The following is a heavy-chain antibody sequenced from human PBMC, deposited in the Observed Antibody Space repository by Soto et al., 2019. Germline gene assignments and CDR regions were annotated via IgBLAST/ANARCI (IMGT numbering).Heavy chain of an antibody. CDR2: IYSGGST. CDR1: GFTVSSNY. Sequence: GGSLRLSCAASGFTVSSNYMSWVRQAPGKGLEWVSFIYSGGSTYYADSVKGRFTISRDNSKNTLYLQMNSLRAEDTAVYYCARESSDLACDYWGQGTLVIGSS. J-gene: IGHJ4*02. CDR3: ARESSDLACDY. V-gene: IGHV3-66*01. D-gene: IGHD2-15*01.